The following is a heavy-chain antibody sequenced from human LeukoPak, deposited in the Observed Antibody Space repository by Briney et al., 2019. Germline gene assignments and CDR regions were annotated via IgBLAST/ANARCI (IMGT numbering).Heavy chain of an antibody. J-gene: IGHJ4*02. D-gene: IGHD7-27*01. CDR1: GFTFSSYT. CDR2: ITTGGPNT. V-gene: IGHV3-23*01. Sequence: GGSLRLSCTASGFTFSSYTMSWVRQAPGKGLKWVSTITTGGPNTYYADSVKGRFTVSRDDSRNTLYLQMNSLRAEDTAVYYCAKDGGLWVSAHWGDSWGRGTLVTVSS. CDR3: AKDGGLWVSAHWGDS.